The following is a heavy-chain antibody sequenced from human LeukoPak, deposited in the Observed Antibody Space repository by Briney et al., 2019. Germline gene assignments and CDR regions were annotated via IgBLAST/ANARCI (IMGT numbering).Heavy chain of an antibody. V-gene: IGHV5-51*01. J-gene: IGHJ4*02. CDR2: IYPGDSDT. CDR1: GYSFSNYW. Sequence: HGESPKISCKGSGYSFSNYWIGWVRQMPGKGLEWMGIIYPGDSDTRYSPSFQGQVTISADKSISTAYLQWSSLKASDTAMYYCARHYYDYVWGSYGIDYWGQGTLVTVSS. D-gene: IGHD3-16*01. CDR3: ARHYYDYVWGSYGIDY.